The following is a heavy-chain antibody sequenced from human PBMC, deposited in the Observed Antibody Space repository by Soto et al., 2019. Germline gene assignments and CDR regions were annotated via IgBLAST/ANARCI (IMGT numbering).Heavy chain of an antibody. V-gene: IGHV4-34*06. J-gene: IGHJ6*02. D-gene: IGHD2-2*01. CDR3: TSEADAAHREYYDLYV. CDR2: INHSGST. Sequence: SETLSLTCAVYGRAFSGYYWSWIRQRPGKGLGWSGEINHSGSTNYNPSLKSRVTISVDTSKNQFSLKLGSVIVVDSAVSFCTSEADAAHREYYDLYVWGEGTTVTV. CDR1: GRAFSGYY.